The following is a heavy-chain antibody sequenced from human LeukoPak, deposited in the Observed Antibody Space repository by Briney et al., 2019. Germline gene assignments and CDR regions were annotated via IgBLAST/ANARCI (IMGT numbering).Heavy chain of an antibody. CDR3: ARDQSTRDFDWSSAFDI. CDR1: GFTLRSHW. V-gene: IGHV3-74*01. CDR2: VNNDGSSA. J-gene: IGHJ3*02. D-gene: IGHD3-9*01. Sequence: GGSLRLSCAASGFTLRSHWMHWVRQVPGKGLVWVSRVNNDGSSASYADAVKGRFTISRDNSKNTLYLQMNSLRAEDTAVYYCARDQSTRDFDWSSAFDIWGQGTMVTVSS.